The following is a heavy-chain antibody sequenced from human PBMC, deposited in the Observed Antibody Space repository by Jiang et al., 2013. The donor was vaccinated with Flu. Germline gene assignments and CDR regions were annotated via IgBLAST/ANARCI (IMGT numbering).Heavy chain of an antibody. Sequence: GSGLVKPSETLSLTCTVSGGSISSYYWSWIRQPPGKGLEWIGYIYYSGSTNYNPSLKSRVTISVDTSKNQFSLKLSSVTAADTAVYYCARQGIAALDYWGQGTLVTVSS. CDR3: ARQGIAALDY. J-gene: IGHJ4*02. CDR1: GGSISSYY. CDR2: IYYSGST. D-gene: IGHD6-13*01. V-gene: IGHV4-59*08.